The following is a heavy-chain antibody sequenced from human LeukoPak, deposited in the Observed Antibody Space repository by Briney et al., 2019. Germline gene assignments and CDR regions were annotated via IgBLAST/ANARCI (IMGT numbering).Heavy chain of an antibody. CDR2: VDPEDGET. CDR1: GYTFTDYY. CDR3: ATGSATIGRWFDP. Sequence: ATVKISCKVSGYTFTDYYMHWVQQAPGKGLGWMGLVDPEDGETIYAEKFQGRVTITADTSTDTAYMELSSLRSEDTAVYYCATGSATIGRWFDPWGQGTLVTVSS. D-gene: IGHD5-24*01. J-gene: IGHJ5*02. V-gene: IGHV1-69-2*01.